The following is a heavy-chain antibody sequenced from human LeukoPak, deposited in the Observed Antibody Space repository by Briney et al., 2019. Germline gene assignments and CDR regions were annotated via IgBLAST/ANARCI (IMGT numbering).Heavy chain of an antibody. Sequence: GRSLRLSCAASGFTFSNHGMHWVRQAPGKGPEWVALIWFDGSNKYYGDSVKGRFTISRDNSKNTLYLQMNSLRAEDTAVCYCAREMYYDILTGGFDYWGQGTLVTVSS. CDR1: GFTFSNHG. D-gene: IGHD3-9*01. J-gene: IGHJ4*02. V-gene: IGHV3-33*01. CDR2: IWFDGSNK. CDR3: AREMYYDILTGGFDY.